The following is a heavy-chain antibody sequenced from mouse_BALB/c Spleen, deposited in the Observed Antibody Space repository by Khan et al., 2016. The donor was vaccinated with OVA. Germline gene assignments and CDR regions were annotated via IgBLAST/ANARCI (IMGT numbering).Heavy chain of an antibody. Sequence: VQLKESGPGLVKPSQSLSLTCTVTGYSITSDYAWNWIRQFPGNKLEWMGYISYSGNTKYNPSLKSRISITRDTSKNQFFLQLNFVTIEDTATYYCARNQGGDFDYWGQGTTLTVSS. CDR2: ISYSGNT. CDR1: GYSITSDYA. V-gene: IGHV3-2*02. J-gene: IGHJ2*01. D-gene: IGHD3-2*02. CDR3: ARNQGGDFDY.